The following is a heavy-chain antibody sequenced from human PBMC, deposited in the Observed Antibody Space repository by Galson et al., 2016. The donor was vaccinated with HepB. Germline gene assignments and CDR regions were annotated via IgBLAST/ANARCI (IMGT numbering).Heavy chain of an antibody. D-gene: IGHD3-16*02. CDR1: GFTVSNNY. V-gene: IGHV3-53*01. CDR3: TCGRSPGAY. J-gene: IGHJ4*02. CDR2: IYSGGST. Sequence: SLRLSCAASGFTVSNNYMSWVRQAPGKGLEWVSLIYSGGSTSYADSVKGRFPISRDHFKNTLYLQMNSLRAEDTAVYFCTCGRSPGAYWGQGTLVTVSS.